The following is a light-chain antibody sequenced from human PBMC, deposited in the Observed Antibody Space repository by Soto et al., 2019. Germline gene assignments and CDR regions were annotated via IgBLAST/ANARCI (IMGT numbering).Light chain of an antibody. CDR1: SSDFGDDKY. J-gene: IGLJ3*02. CDR3: TSYGGRDNLM. CDR2: EVN. V-gene: IGLV2-8*01. Sequence: QSVLTQPASVSGSPGQSITVSCTGSSSDFGDDKYVSWYQQQPGKGPKLIISEVNKRPSGVPDRFSGSKSGNTASLTVSGLQAEDEADYYCTSYGGRDNLMFGGGTKVTVL.